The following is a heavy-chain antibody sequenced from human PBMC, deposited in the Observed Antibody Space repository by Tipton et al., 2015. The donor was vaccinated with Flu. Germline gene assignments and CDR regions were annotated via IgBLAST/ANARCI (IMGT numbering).Heavy chain of an antibody. CDR1: GFTFSSYA. J-gene: IGHJ4*02. CDR2: ISGSGGST. Sequence: SLRLSCAASGFTFSSYAMSWVRQAPGKGLEWVSAISGSGGSTYYADSVKGRFTISRDNSKNTLYLQMNSLRAEDTAVYYCAKDSMIPFGGVIVPSYFDYWGQGTLVAVSS. CDR3: AKDSMIPFGGVIVPSYFDY. D-gene: IGHD3-16*02. V-gene: IGHV3-23*01.